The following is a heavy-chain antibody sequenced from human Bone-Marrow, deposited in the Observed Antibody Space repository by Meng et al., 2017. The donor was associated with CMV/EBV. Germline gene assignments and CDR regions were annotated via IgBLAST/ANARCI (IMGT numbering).Heavy chain of an antibody. CDR1: GGSISSRNYY. CDR3: ASHSWGYYDSSGYSFDY. CDR2: IHYRGST. D-gene: IGHD3-22*01. J-gene: IGHJ4*02. V-gene: IGHV4-39*07. Sequence: SETLSLTCTVSGGSISSRNYYWGWIRQPPGKGLELIGSIHYRGSTYCNPSLKSRVTISVDTSKDQFSLKLSSVTAADTAVYYCASHSWGYYDSSGYSFDYWGQGTLVTVSS.